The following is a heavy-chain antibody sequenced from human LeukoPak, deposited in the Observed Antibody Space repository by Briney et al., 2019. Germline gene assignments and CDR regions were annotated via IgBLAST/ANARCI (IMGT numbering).Heavy chain of an antibody. D-gene: IGHD6-19*01. CDR3: ARRGSGWYYFDY. CDR2: IYYSGST. J-gene: IGHJ4*02. CDR1: GGSISSSSYY. Sequence: PSETLSLTCTVSGGSISSSSYYWGWIRQPPGKGLEWIGSIYYSGSTYYNPSLKSRVTISVDTSKNQSSLKLSSVTAADTAVYYCARRGSGWYYFDYWGQGTLVTVSS. V-gene: IGHV4-39*01.